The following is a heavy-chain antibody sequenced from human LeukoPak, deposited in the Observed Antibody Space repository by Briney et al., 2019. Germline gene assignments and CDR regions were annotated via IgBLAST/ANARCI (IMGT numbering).Heavy chain of an antibody. J-gene: IGHJ4*02. V-gene: IGHV3-74*01. CDR2: MSSDGSIT. CDR3: ARARLGSLDY. Sequence: PGGSLRLSRAASGFTFSSYWMHWVRQAPGKGLVWVSRMSSDGSITAYADSVKGRFTISRDNAKNTLFLQMNSLRVEDTAVYYCARARLGSLDYWGQGALVTVSS. D-gene: IGHD7-27*01. CDR1: GFTFSSYW.